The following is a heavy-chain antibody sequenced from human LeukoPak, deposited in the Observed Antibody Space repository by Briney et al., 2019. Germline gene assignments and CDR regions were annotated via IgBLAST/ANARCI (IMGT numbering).Heavy chain of an antibody. V-gene: IGHV3-48*01. D-gene: IGHD3-10*01. CDR2: ISSASNTI. Sequence: GGSLRLSCAASGFKFRDYWMTWLRRAPGKGLEWVSYISSASNTIYYADSVKGRFTISRDNAKNSLYLQMNSLRAEDTAMYYCARDGWFGDYNWFDPWGQGTLVTVSS. J-gene: IGHJ5*02. CDR3: ARDGWFGDYNWFDP. CDR1: GFKFRDYW.